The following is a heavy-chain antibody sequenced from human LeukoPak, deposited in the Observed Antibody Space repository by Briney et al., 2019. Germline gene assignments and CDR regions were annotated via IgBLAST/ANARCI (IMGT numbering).Heavy chain of an antibody. D-gene: IGHD6-19*01. CDR3: ARDHRRYTSGWYFDY. CDR1: GITFSAYY. J-gene: IGHJ4*02. Sequence: GGPLRLSCGVLGITFSAYYMSWIGKAPGKGLEWISYISSTGNNTNYADSVKGRFTSSRDKAKNSLYLQMNSLRAEDTAVYYSARDHRRYTSGWYFDYGGQGTLVTVSS. CDR2: ISSTGNNT. V-gene: IGHV3-11*06.